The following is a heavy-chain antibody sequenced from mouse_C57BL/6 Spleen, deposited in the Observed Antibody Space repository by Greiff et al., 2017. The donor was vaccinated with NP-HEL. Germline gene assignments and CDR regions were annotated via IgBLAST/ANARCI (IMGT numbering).Heavy chain of an antibody. J-gene: IGHJ2*01. CDR2: IYPRSGNT. D-gene: IGHD6-1*01. CDR3: ARTQPPKSYYFDY. CDR1: GYTFTSYG. V-gene: IGHV1-81*01. Sequence: VQLQQSGAELARPGASVKLSCKASGYTFTSYGISWVKQRTGQGLEWIGEIYPRSGNTYYNEKFKGKATLTADKSSSTAYMELRSLTSEDSAVYFCARTQPPKSYYFDYWGHGTTLTVSS.